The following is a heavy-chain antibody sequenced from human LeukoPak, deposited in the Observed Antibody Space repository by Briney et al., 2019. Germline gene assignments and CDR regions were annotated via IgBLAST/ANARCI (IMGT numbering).Heavy chain of an antibody. D-gene: IGHD3-22*01. Sequence: GGSLRLSCAASGFTFSSYAMSWVRQAPGKGLEWVSAISGSGGSTYYADSVKGRFTISRDNSKNTLYLQMNSLRAEDTAVYYCAKGTYDSSGYYWGCFDPWGQGTLVTVSS. V-gene: IGHV3-23*01. J-gene: IGHJ5*02. CDR3: AKGTYDSSGYYWGCFDP. CDR2: ISGSGGST. CDR1: GFTFSSYA.